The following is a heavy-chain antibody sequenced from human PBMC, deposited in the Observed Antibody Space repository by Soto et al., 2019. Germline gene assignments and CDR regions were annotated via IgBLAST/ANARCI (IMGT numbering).Heavy chain of an antibody. CDR1: GFTFSSYA. D-gene: IGHD3-3*01. Sequence: PGGSLRLSCAASGFTFSSYAMSWVRQAPGKGLEWVSAISGSGGSTYYADSVKGRFTISRDNSKNTLYLQMNSLRAEDTAVYYCAKDPGDFWSGYSYYFDYWGQGTLVTVSS. J-gene: IGHJ4*02. V-gene: IGHV3-23*01. CDR3: AKDPGDFWSGYSYYFDY. CDR2: ISGSGGST.